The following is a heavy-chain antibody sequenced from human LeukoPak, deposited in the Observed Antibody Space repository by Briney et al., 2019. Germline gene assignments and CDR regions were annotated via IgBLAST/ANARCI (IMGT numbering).Heavy chain of an antibody. CDR3: ARERMTTVTTDYYYYMDV. CDR2: INPNSGGT. D-gene: IGHD4-17*01. CDR1: GYTFTGYY. V-gene: IGHV1-2*06. Sequence: ASVKVSCKASGYTFTGYYMHWVRQAPGQGLEWMGRINPNSGGTNYAQKFQGRVTMTRDTSISTAYMELSRLRSDATAVYYCARERMTTVTTDYYYYMDVWGKGTTVTVSS. J-gene: IGHJ6*03.